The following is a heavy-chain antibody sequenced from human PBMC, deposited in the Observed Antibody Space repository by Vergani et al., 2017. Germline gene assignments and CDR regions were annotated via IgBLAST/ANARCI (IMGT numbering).Heavy chain of an antibody. CDR2: IHQSGRT. Sequence: QVQLQESGPGLVKPSETLSLTCSVSGGSISSNFWSWVRRPPGKVLEWIGYIHQSGRTNSNPSLKSRVTISIDTSKNRFSLRLSSVTTADTAVYYCARDTFEYDSGSYDDTFDSWGQGTMVIVSS. D-gene: IGHD3-10*01. CDR3: ARDTFEYDSGSYDDTFDS. J-gene: IGHJ3*02. V-gene: IGHV4-59*01. CDR1: GGSISSNF.